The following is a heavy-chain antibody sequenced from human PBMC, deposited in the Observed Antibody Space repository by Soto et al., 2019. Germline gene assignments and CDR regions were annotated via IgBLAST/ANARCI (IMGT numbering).Heavy chain of an antibody. J-gene: IGHJ4*02. CDR3: APGICGTTVSGFDY. Sequence: GGSLRLSCAASGFTFSNYGMHWARQAPGKGLEWVALISKDGSNKFFGDSVKGRFTTSRDNSKNTVYLQMNSLRADDTAVYYCAPGICGTTVSGFDYRGRGTLVTVSS. V-gene: IGHV3-30*03. CDR1: GFTFSNYG. CDR2: ISKDGSNK. D-gene: IGHD1-7*01.